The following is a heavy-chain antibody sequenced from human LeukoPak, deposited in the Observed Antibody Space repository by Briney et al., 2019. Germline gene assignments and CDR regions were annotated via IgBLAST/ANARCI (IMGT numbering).Heavy chain of an antibody. J-gene: IGHJ4*02. CDR2: IDASGST. CDR3: ARVADRFGYNYGIDEYFDY. Sequence: PSETLSLTCTVSGGSIGTYYWTWIRQPAGKGMEWIGRIDASGSTTYNPSLNSRITMTVDTSRNQFSLNLNSLTVADTAVYLCARVADRFGYNYGIDEYFDYWGQGALVTVSS. D-gene: IGHD5-18*01. V-gene: IGHV4-4*07. CDR1: GGSIGTYY.